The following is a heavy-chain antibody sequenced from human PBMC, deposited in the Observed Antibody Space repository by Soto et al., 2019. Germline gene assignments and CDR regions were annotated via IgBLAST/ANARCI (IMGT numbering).Heavy chain of an antibody. D-gene: IGHD1-26*01. Sequence: SQTLSLTCAISGDSVSSNNAAWNWIRQSPSSGLEWLGRTFYRSKWYNDYAVSVKGRITINPDTSKNQFSLQLNSVTPEDTAVYYCAKEGGNHYYYYALDVWGQGTTVTVSS. J-gene: IGHJ6*02. CDR3: AKEGGNHYYYYALDV. CDR2: TFYRSKWYN. CDR1: GDSVSSNNAA. V-gene: IGHV6-1*01.